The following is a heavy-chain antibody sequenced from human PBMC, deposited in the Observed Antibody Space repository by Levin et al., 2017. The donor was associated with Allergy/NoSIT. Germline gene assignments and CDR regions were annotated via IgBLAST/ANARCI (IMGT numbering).Heavy chain of an antibody. Sequence: AASVKVSCKASGYTFTDYYMHWVRQAPGQGLEWMGWINPNSGGTTYAQKFQSRVAMTSDTSITTAYMELSRLRSDDTAVYYCARVNRVELLWFGEMGLFDYWGQGTRVTVSS. V-gene: IGHV1-2*02. CDR1: GYTFTDYY. J-gene: IGHJ4*02. CDR3: ARVNRVELLWFGEMGLFDY. D-gene: IGHD3-10*01. CDR2: INPNSGGT.